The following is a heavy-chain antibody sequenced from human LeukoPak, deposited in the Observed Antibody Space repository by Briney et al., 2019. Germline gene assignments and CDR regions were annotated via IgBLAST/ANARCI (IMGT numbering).Heavy chain of an antibody. J-gene: IGHJ6*03. V-gene: IGHV3-74*03. CDR1: GFSFNNYL. CDR3: IRDRNGDRYYYLDV. D-gene: IGHD4-17*01. Sequence: GGSLRLSCAGSGFSFNNYLIHWVRQAPAKGLVWVSRINTDGSHSMYADSVKGRFSNSGDNTKNSLYLQMNSLRAEDTAVYYCIRDRNGDRYYYLDVWGKGTTVTVSS. CDR2: INTDGSHS.